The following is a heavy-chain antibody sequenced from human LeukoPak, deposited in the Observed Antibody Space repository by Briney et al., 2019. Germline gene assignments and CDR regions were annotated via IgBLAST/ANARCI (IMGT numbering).Heavy chain of an antibody. J-gene: IGHJ3*02. V-gene: IGHV3-33*01. CDR1: GFTFSSYG. CDR3: ARERRYYDILTGYYTPDAFDI. Sequence: GGSLRLSCAASGFTFSSYGMHWVRQAPGKGLEWVAVIWYDGSNKYYADSVKGRFTISRDNSKNTLYLQMNSLRAGDTAVYYCARERRYYDILTGYYTPDAFDIWGQGTMVTVSS. D-gene: IGHD3-9*01. CDR2: IWYDGSNK.